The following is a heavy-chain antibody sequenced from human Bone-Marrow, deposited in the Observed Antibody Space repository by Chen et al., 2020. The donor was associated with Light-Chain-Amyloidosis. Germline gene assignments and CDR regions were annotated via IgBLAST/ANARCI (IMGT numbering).Heavy chain of an antibody. CDR1: GFTFSHYA. CDR3: AKQMIQGPAFYYNYMDV. CDR2: LSGTGDST. D-gene: IGHD3-16*01. V-gene: IGHV3-23*01. J-gene: IGHJ6*03. Sequence: EVQLLDSGGGLVQPGGSLRLSCVASGFTFSHYAMSWVRQAPGKGLEWVASLSGTGDSTYNADSVQGRFTISRDTSKNTLYLQMSSLRVEDTAVYYCAKQMIQGPAFYYNYMDVWGKGTTVTVSS.